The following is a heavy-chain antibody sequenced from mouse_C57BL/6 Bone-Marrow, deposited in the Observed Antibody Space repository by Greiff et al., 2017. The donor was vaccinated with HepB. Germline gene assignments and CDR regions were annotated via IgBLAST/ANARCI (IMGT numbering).Heavy chain of an antibody. D-gene: IGHD1-1*01. V-gene: IGHV5-4*01. J-gene: IGHJ1*03. CDR3: ARDLGITTVVATETWYFDV. CDR1: GFTFSSYA. CDR2: ISDGGSYT. Sequence: EVHLVESGGGLVKPGGSLKLSCAASGFTFSSYAMSWVRQTPEKRLEWVATISDGGSYTYYPDNVKGRFTISRDNAKNNLYLQMSHLKSEDTAMYYCARDLGITTVVATETWYFDVWGTGTTVTVSS.